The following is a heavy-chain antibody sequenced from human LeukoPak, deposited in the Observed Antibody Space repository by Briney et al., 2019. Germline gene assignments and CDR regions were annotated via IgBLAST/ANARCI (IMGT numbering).Heavy chain of an antibody. J-gene: IGHJ4*02. CDR3: ARQSIMVRGVKRLFKLDY. D-gene: IGHD3-10*01. CDR2: VRYSENT. CDR1: GGSFSSSSFY. Sequence: PSETLSLTCIVSGGSFSSSSFYWGWIRQPPGKGLEWVGSVRYSENTYYNPSLKSRVTISVDTSKNQFSLKLSSVTAADTAVYYCARQSIMVRGVKRLFKLDYWGQGTLVTVSS. V-gene: IGHV4-39*01.